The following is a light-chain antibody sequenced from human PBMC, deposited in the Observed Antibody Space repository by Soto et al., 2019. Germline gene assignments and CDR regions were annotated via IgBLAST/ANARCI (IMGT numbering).Light chain of an antibody. CDR1: SSDIGLYNY. Sequence: QSALTQPPSASGSPGQSVTISCAGTSSDIGLYNYVSWYQHHPGKAPKLIIYAVSKRPSGIPDRFSGSKSGNTSSLTVSGLQAEEEADHYCSSDAGYINLDVFGGGTKVTGL. J-gene: IGLJ3*02. CDR3: SSDAGYINLDV. V-gene: IGLV2-8*01. CDR2: AVS.